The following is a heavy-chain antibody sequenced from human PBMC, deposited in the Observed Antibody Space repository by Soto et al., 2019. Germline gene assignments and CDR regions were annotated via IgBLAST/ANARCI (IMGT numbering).Heavy chain of an antibody. V-gene: IGHV4-61*01. D-gene: IGHD6-19*01. J-gene: IGHJ4*02. CDR1: SGSVSSGSFY. Sequence: PSETLSLTCTVSSGSVSSGSFYWSWIRKPPGRGLEWIAYIYYTGSTKYNPSLKSRVTISVDTSKNQFSLKLTSVTAADTAVYYCARHSSGWYHFDYWSQGTLVTVS. CDR3: ARHSSGWYHFDY. CDR2: IYYTGST.